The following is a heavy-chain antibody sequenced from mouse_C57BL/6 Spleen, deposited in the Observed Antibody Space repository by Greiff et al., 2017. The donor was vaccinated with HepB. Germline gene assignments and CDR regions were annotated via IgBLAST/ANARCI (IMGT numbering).Heavy chain of an antibody. J-gene: IGHJ3*01. CDR1: GYAFSNYW. D-gene: IGHD4-1*01. CDR2: IYPGDGDT. CDR3: ARFPANWDVAY. V-gene: IGHV1-80*01. Sequence: VQLQQSGAELVKPGASVKISCKASGYAFSNYWMNWVKQRPGKGLEWIGQIYPGDGDTNYNGKFKGKATLTADKSSSTAYMQLSSLTSEDSAVYFCARFPANWDVAYWGQGTLVTVSA.